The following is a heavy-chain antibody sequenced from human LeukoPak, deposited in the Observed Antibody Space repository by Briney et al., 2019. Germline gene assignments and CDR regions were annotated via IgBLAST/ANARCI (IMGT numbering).Heavy chain of an antibody. CDR3: ARVYYYYYYMDV. J-gene: IGHJ6*03. Sequence: SQTLSLTCTVSGGSISSGDYYWSWIRQPPGKGLEGIGYIYYSGSTYYNPSLKSRFTISVDTSKNQFSLRLSSVTAADTAVYYCARVYYYYYYMDVWGKGTTVTVSS. V-gene: IGHV4-30-4*08. CDR2: IYYSGST. CDR1: GGSISSGDYY.